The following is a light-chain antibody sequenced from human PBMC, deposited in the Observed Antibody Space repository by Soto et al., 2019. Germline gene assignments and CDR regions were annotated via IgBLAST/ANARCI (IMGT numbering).Light chain of an antibody. V-gene: IGKV3-15*01. Sequence: EILMRQFPATLYVSPAERAAVYCRASQIVSSNLAWYQQKPGQAPRLLIYGASTRATGIPARFSGSGSGTEFTLTISSLQPDDFATYYCQQYNSYSRTFGQGTKVDIK. CDR1: QIVSSN. J-gene: IGKJ1*01. CDR2: GAS. CDR3: QQYNSYSRT.